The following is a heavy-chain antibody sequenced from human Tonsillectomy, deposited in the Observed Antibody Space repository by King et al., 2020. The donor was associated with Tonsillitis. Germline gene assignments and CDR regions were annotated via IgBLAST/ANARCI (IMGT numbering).Heavy chain of an antibody. Sequence: VQLQESGPGLVKPSQTLSLTCTVSGGSISSGDYYWCWVRQPPGKGLEWFGYIYYSGNTYYNPSLKSRVSISVDTSKNQFSLKLSSVTAADTAVYYCARIQRRDGYNFDYWGQGTLVTVSS. J-gene: IGHJ4*02. CDR2: IYYSGNT. CDR3: ARIQRRDGYNFDY. D-gene: IGHD5-24*01. V-gene: IGHV4-30-4*01. CDR1: GGSISSGDYY.